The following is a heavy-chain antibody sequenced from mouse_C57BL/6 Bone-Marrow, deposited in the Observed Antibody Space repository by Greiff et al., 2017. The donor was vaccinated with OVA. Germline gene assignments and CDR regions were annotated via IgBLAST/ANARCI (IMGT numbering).Heavy chain of an antibody. CDR2: IDPENGDT. J-gene: IGHJ2*01. V-gene: IGHV14-4*01. Sequence: EVKLMEPGAELVRPGASVKLSCTASGFNIKDDYMHWVKQRPEQGLEWIGWIDPENGDTEYASKFQGKATITADTSSNTAYLQLSSLTSEDTAVYYCTSLYYYGSSYFDYWGQGTTLTVSA. D-gene: IGHD1-1*01. CDR3: TSLYYYGSSYFDY. CDR1: GFNIKDDY.